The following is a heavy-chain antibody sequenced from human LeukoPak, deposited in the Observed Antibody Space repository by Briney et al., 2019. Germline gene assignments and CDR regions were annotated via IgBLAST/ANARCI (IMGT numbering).Heavy chain of an antibody. Sequence: GESLKISCKGSGYSFTSYWIGWVRQMPGKGLEWMGIIYPGDSDTRYSPSFQGQVTISADKSISTAYLQWSSLKASDTAMYYCARPAYYYGSGTGMGWFDPWGQGTLVTVSS. CDR2: IYPGDSDT. CDR3: ARPAYYYGSGTGMGWFDP. J-gene: IGHJ5*02. V-gene: IGHV5-51*01. CDR1: GYSFTSYW. D-gene: IGHD3-10*01.